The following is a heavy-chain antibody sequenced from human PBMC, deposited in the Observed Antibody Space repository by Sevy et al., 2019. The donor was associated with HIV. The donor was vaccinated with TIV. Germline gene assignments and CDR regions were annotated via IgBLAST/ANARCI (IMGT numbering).Heavy chain of an antibody. Sequence: GGSLRLSCAAPGFTFSNAWMSWVRQAPGKGLEWVGRIKSKTDGGTTDYAAPVKGRFTISRDDSKNTLYLQMNSLKTEDTAVYYCTTICGGDCYGFDYWGQGTLVTVSS. CDR2: IKSKTDGGTT. CDR1: GFTFSNAW. J-gene: IGHJ4*02. CDR3: TTICGGDCYGFDY. V-gene: IGHV3-15*01. D-gene: IGHD2-21*02.